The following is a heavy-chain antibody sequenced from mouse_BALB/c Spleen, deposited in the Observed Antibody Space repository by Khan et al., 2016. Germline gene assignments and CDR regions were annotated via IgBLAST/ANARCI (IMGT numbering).Heavy chain of an antibody. CDR1: GYSITSDYA. CDR3: TRSPTATRYFDV. J-gene: IGHJ1*01. D-gene: IGHD1-2*01. CDR2: IRYSGST. V-gene: IGHV3-2*02. Sequence: EVKLLESGPGLVKPSQSLSLTCTVTGYSITSDYAWNWIRQFPGNKLEWMGYIRYSGSTTYNPSLKSRISITRDTSKNQFFLQLYSVTTEDTATDYCTRSPTATRYFDVWGAGTTVTVSS.